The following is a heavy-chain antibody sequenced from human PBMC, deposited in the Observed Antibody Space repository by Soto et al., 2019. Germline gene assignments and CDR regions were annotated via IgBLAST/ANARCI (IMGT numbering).Heavy chain of an antibody. D-gene: IGHD5-18*01. CDR3: AIGVETAMIGAYYIDF. J-gene: IGHJ4*02. Sequence: QVQLVQSGAEVKRPGSSVRVSCKTAGDTFSAYAMSWVRQAPGQGLEWMGGIIPIFPTGNYAQKFQDRFTITADRSTNTAYMELRSLRPDDTAVYYCAIGVETAMIGAYYIDFWGQGTLVTVSS. CDR1: GDTFSAYA. V-gene: IGHV1-69*13. CDR2: IIPIFPTG.